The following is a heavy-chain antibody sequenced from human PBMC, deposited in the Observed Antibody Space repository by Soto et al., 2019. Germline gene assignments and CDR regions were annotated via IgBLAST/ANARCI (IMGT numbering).Heavy chain of an antibody. J-gene: IGHJ5*02. D-gene: IGHD4-17*01. CDR1: GFSLSTSGVG. CDR2: IYWDDDA. V-gene: IGHV2-5*02. CDR3: GHSDDYGDYANLFDP. Sequence: QITLKESGPTLVKPTQTLTLTCTFSGFSLSTSGVGVGWIRQPPGKALEWLARIYWDDDARYSPSLKTRLTITKDTSKNQVVLTMTNMDPVDTATYYCGHSDDYGDYANLFDPWGQGTLVTVSS.